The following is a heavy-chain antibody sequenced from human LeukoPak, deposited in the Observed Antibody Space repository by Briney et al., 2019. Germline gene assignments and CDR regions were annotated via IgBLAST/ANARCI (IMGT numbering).Heavy chain of an antibody. CDR3: VKGERKYYYHYMDV. Sequence: GRSLRLSCETSGFRFSSFVMHWARQAPGKGLEWVAVVWADGSQKYYADSVKGRFTISRDNSNNTLSLEMGSLRAGDTGIYYCVKGERKYYYHYMDVWGKGTSVTVSS. V-gene: IGHV3-33*06. D-gene: IGHD1-1*01. CDR2: VWADGSQK. CDR1: GFRFSSFV. J-gene: IGHJ6*03.